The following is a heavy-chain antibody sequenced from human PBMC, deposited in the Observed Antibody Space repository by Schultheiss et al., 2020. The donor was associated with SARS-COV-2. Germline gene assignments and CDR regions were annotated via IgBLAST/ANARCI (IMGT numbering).Heavy chain of an antibody. D-gene: IGHD3-3*01. J-gene: IGHJ4*02. Sequence: GESLKISCKASGYTFTSYGISWVRQAPGQGLEWMGWISAYNGNTNYAQKLQGRVTMTTDTSTSTAYMELRSLRSDDTAVYYCARMPNDFWSGYYNYWGQGTLVTVSS. CDR1: GYTFTSYG. CDR2: ISAYNGNT. CDR3: ARMPNDFWSGYYNY. V-gene: IGHV1-18*01.